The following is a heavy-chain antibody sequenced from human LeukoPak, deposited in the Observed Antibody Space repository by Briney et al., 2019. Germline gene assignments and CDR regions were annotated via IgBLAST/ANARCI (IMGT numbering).Heavy chain of an antibody. CDR3: AKDIRGYSYGIIDY. CDR2: ISWNSGSI. D-gene: IGHD5-18*01. CDR1: GFTFDDYA. Sequence: GGSLRLSCAASGFTFDDYAMHWVRQAPGKGLEWVSGISWNSGSIGYADSVKGRFTISRDNAKNSLYLQMNSLRAEDTALYYCAKDIRGYSYGIIDYWGQGTLVTVS. J-gene: IGHJ4*02. V-gene: IGHV3-9*01.